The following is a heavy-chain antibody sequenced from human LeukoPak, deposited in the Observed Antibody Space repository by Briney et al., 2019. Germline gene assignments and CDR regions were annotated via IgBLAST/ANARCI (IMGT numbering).Heavy chain of an antibody. V-gene: IGHV1-69*05. CDR2: IIPIFGTA. J-gene: IGHJ6*03. CDR1: GGTFSSYA. Sequence: ASVKVSCKASGGTFSSYAISWVRQAPGQGLEWMGRIIPIFGTANYAQKFQGRVTITTDESTSTAYMELSSLGSEDTAVYYCARDLLGYCSSTSCYYYYYMDVWGKGTTVTVSS. D-gene: IGHD2-2*01. CDR3: ARDLLGYCSSTSCYYYYYMDV.